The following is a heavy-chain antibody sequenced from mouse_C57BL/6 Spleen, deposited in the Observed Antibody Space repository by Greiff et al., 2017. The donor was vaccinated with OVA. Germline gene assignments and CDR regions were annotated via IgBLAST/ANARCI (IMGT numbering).Heavy chain of an antibody. D-gene: IGHD1-1*01. CDR1: GYTFTSYW. CDR3: ARDGSRSGDY. CDR2: IDTSDSYT. Sequence: VQLQQPGAELVMPGASVKLSCKASGYTFTSYWMHWVKQRPGQGLEWIGEIDTSDSYTNYNQKFKGKSTLTVDKSSSTAYMQLSSLTSEDSAVYYCARDGSRSGDYWGQGTTLTVSS. V-gene: IGHV1-69*01. J-gene: IGHJ2*01.